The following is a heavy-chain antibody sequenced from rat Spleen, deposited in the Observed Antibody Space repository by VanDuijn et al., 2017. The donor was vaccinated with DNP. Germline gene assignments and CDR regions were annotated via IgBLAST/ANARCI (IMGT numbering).Heavy chain of an antibody. CDR2: ISYSGST. D-gene: IGHD1-7*01. CDR1: CFSITSNY. CDR3: ARWTRYFDY. J-gene: IGHJ2*01. V-gene: IGHV3-1*01. Sequence: EVQLQESGSGLVKPSPSLSLACSFPCFSITSNYRGWIRKFPVNKLEYIGHISYSGSTNYNPSLRSRLSITRDTSKNHFFLHLNSVTTEDTATYYCARWTRYFDYWGQGVMVTVSS.